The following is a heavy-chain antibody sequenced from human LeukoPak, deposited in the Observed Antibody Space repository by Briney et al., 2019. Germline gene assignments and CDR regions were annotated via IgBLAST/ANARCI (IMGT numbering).Heavy chain of an antibody. CDR2: IKPDEGEK. CDR1: GFTFSSDW. D-gene: IGHD3-10*02. J-gene: IGHJ6*04. CDR3: AELGITMIGGV. Sequence: QPGGSLRLSCAASGFTFSSDWMIWVRQAPGKGLEWVANIKPDEGEKYYVDSVKGRFTVSRDNARNSLYLQMNSLRAEDTAVYYCAELGITMIGGVWGKGTTVTISS. V-gene: IGHV3-7*01.